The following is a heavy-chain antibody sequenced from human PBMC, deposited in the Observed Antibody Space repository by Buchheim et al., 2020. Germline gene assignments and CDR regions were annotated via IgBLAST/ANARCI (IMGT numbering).Heavy chain of an antibody. J-gene: IGHJ4*02. D-gene: IGHD4-17*01. Sequence: EVQLVESGGGLVQPGGSLRLSCAASGFTFSSYWMSWVRQAPGKGLEWVANIKQDGSEKYYVDSVKGRFTISRDHAKNSLYLQMNSLRAEDTAVYYCASAGDYVYPRGPEDYWGQGTL. CDR3: ASAGDYVYPRGPEDY. CDR2: IKQDGSEK. V-gene: IGHV3-7*01. CDR1: GFTFSSYW.